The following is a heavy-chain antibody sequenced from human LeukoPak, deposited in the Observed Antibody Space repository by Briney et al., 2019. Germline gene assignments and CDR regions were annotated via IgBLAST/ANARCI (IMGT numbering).Heavy chain of an antibody. D-gene: IGHD2-2*01. CDR1: GFTFRSYA. Sequence: PGGSLRLSCAASGFTFRSYAMNWVRQAQGKGLEWVSRISGSGGGTYYADSVKGRFTISRDNSKNTLYLQMNSLRVEDTAVYYCAKEGCSSTSCLDAFDIWGQGTMVTVSS. J-gene: IGHJ3*02. V-gene: IGHV3-23*01. CDR2: ISGSGGGT. CDR3: AKEGCSSTSCLDAFDI.